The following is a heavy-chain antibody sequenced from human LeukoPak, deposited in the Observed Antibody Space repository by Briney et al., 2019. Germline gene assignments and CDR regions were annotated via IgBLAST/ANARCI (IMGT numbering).Heavy chain of an antibody. CDR1: GFTFSSYG. Sequence: GGSLRLSCAASGFTFSSYGMHWVRQAPGKGLEWVAVISYDGSNKYYADSVKGRFTISRDNAKNSLYLQMNSLRAEDTAVYYCARDPSSSGYYYVEAFDYWGQGTLVTVSS. D-gene: IGHD3-22*01. V-gene: IGHV3-30*03. J-gene: IGHJ4*02. CDR3: ARDPSSSGYYYVEAFDY. CDR2: ISYDGSNK.